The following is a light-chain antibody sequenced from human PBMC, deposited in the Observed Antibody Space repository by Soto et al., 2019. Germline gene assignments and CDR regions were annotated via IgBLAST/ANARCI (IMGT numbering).Light chain of an antibody. CDR1: QSVSNTY. V-gene: IGKV3-20*01. Sequence: EIVLTQSPGTLSLSPGERATLSCRASQSVSNTYLAWYQQKPGQAPRLLIYDASSRATGIPDRFSGSGSGTDFTLTISSLQPEDFATYFCQQAASFPLTFGGGTKVEIK. CDR3: QQAASFPLT. J-gene: IGKJ4*01. CDR2: DAS.